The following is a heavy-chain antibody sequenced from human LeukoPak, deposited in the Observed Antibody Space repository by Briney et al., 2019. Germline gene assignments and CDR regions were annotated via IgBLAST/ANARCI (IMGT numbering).Heavy chain of an antibody. CDR1: GYSISSGYY. CDR3: ARGQGDGGSFKFDY. Sequence: PSETLSLTCSVSGYSISSGYYWGWIRQPPGKGLEWIGSIYHSGKTYYNPSLKGRVTISVDTSKNQFSLKLSSVTAADTAVYYCARGQGDGGSFKFDYWGQGTLVTVSS. D-gene: IGHD4-23*01. CDR2: IYHSGKT. J-gene: IGHJ4*02. V-gene: IGHV4-38-2*02.